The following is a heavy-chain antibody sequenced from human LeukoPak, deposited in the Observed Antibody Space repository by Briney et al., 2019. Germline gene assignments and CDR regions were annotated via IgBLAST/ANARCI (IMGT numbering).Heavy chain of an antibody. V-gene: IGHV3-49*04. D-gene: IGHD2-21*01. CDR3: TRPTDSPAHYYYYYMDV. CDR1: GFTFGDYA. CDR2: IRSKAYGGTT. Sequence: GRSLRLSCTASGFTFGDYAMSWVRQAPGKGLEWVGFIRSKAYGGTTEYAASVKGRFTISRDDSKSIAYLQMNSLKTEDTAVYYCTRPTDSPAHYYYYYMDVWGKGTTVTISS. J-gene: IGHJ6*03.